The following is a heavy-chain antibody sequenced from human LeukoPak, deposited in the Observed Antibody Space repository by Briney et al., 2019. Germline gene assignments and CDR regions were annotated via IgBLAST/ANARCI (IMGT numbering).Heavy chain of an antibody. CDR2: IYHSGST. D-gene: IGHD6-13*01. Sequence: SETLSLTCAVSGGSISSSNWWSWVRQPPGKGLEWIGEIYHSGSTNYNPSLKSRVTISVDKSKNQFSLKLSSVTAADTAVYYCARGMGSSWYTYDYWGQGTLVTVSS. CDR1: GGSISSSNW. J-gene: IGHJ4*02. V-gene: IGHV4-4*02. CDR3: ARGMGSSWYTYDY.